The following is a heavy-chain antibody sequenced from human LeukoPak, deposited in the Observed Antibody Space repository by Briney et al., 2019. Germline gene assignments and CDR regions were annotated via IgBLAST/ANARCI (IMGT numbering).Heavy chain of an antibody. Sequence: GGSLRLSCAASGFTFSSYGMHWVRQAPGKGLEWVAVIWYDGSNKHYADSVKGRFTISRDNSKNTLYLQMNSLRAEDTAVYYCAKDPYCSGGSCYSSNWFDPWGQGTLVTVSS. J-gene: IGHJ5*02. D-gene: IGHD2-15*01. CDR2: IWYDGSNK. V-gene: IGHV3-33*06. CDR1: GFTFSSYG. CDR3: AKDPYCSGGSCYSSNWFDP.